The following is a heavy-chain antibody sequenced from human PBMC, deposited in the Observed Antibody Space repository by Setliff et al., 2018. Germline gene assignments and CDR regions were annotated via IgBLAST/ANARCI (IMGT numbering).Heavy chain of an antibody. V-gene: IGHV4-4*07. CDR3: ARPHGGDYAFDI. J-gene: IGHJ3*02. CDR1: GGSVTESF. CDR2: MIVSGGA. Sequence: SETLSLTCTVSGGSVTESFWSWIRQPAGRGLEWIGRMIVSGGADYNPSLKSRVTMSVDSPNNKFSLNLSSVSAADTAVYYCARPHGGDYAFDIWGQGTMVTVSS. D-gene: IGHD4-17*01.